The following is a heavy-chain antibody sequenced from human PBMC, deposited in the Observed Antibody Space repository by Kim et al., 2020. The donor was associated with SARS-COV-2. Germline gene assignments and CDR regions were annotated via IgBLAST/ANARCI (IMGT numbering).Heavy chain of an antibody. D-gene: IGHD3-10*01. J-gene: IGHJ4*02. CDR2: ISSSSSYI. CDR3: AKVYGSGPGYFDY. CDR1: GFTFSSYS. Sequence: GGSLRLSCAASGFTFSSYSMNWVRQAPGKGLEWVSSISSSSSYIYYADSVKGRFTISRDNAKNSLYLQMNSLRAEDTAVYYCAKVYGSGPGYFDYWGQGTLVTVSS. V-gene: IGHV3-21*01.